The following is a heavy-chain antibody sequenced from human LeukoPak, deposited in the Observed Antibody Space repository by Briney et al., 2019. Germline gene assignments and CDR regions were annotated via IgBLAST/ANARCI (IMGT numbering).Heavy chain of an antibody. CDR3: AREGYGSGS. V-gene: IGHV4-30-4*01. Sequence: SQTLSLTCTVSGGSISSGAYYWSWIRQPPVKGLEWIGYIYYSGSTYYNPSLKSRVTLSVDTSKSQFSLKLSSVTAADTAVYYCAREGYGSGSWGQGTLVTVSS. CDR1: GGSISSGAYY. J-gene: IGHJ4*02. D-gene: IGHD3-10*01. CDR2: IYYSGST.